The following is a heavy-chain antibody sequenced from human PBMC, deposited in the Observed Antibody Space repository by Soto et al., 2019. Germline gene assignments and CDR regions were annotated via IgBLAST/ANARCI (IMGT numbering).Heavy chain of an antibody. CDR3: ARNGVYSLGS. CDR1: GGSISSDNW. CDR2: VYRSGST. Sequence: QVQLQESGPGLVKPSGTLSLTCAVSGGSISSDNWWNWVRQPPGQGLEWIGEVYRSGSTNYDPSPKCRVTISIDMSKNQCSLTLTSVTAADTAMYYCARNGVYSLGSWGQGTLVTVSS. V-gene: IGHV4-4*02. J-gene: IGHJ5*02. D-gene: IGHD4-17*01.